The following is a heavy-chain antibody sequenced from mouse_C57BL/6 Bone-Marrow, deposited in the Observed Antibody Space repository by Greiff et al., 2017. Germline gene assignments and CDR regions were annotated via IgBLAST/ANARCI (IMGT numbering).Heavy chain of an antibody. D-gene: IGHD1-1*02. CDR2: ISDGGSYT. CDR1: GFTFSSYA. CDR3: ARDRGKWVLWAMDY. Sequence: EVKLVESGGGLVKPGGSLKLSCAASGFTFSSYAMSWVRQTPEKRLEWVATISDGGSYTYYPDNVKGRFTISRDNAKNNLYLQMGHLKSEDTAMYYCARDRGKWVLWAMDYWGQGTSVTVSS. V-gene: IGHV5-4*01. J-gene: IGHJ4*01.